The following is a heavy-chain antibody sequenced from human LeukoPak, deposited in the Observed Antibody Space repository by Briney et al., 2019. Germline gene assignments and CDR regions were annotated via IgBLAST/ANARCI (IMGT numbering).Heavy chain of an antibody. CDR2: IKQDGSQR. V-gene: IGHV3-7*01. CDR3: ARDRTVTTFDS. CDR1: GFTFGSW. Sequence: PGGSLRLSCAASGFTFGSWMSWGRRAPGNQGEWVANIKQDGSQRYYVDSVKGRFTISRDNAKNSLYLQMISLRVEDTALYYCARDRTVTTFDSWGQGTLVTVSS. D-gene: IGHD4-17*01. J-gene: IGHJ4*02.